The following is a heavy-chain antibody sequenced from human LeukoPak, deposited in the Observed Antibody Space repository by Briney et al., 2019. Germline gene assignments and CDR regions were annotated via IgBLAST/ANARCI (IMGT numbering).Heavy chain of an antibody. CDR1: RFTFSDYY. D-gene: IGHD4-17*01. V-gene: IGHV3-11*04. CDR3: AGGTTVTGPFDY. CDR2: ISSSGSSQ. Sequence: GGSLRLSCAASRFTFSDYYMSWIRQAPGKGLEWISYISSSGSSQHYADSVKGRFTISRDNAKNSLSLQMNSLRADDTAVYYCAGGTTVTGPFDYWGQGTLVTVSS. J-gene: IGHJ4*02.